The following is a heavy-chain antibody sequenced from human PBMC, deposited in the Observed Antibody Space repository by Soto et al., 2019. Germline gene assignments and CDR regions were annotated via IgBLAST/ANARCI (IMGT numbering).Heavy chain of an antibody. CDR1: GFTFSSYS. Sequence: GGSLRLSCAASGFTFSSYSMNWVRQAPGKGLEWVSYISSSSSTIYYADSVKGRFTISRDNAKNSLYLQMNSLRAEDTAVYYWARDKNFWRGPPDYWGPGTLVNVSS. CDR2: ISSSSSTI. V-gene: IGHV3-48*01. J-gene: IGHJ4*02. CDR3: ARDKNFWRGPPDY. D-gene: IGHD3-3*01.